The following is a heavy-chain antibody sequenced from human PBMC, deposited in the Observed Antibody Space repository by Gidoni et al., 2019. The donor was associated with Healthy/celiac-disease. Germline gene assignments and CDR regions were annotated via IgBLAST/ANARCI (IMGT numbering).Heavy chain of an antibody. V-gene: IGHV4-39*07. CDR1: GGSISSSSYY. CDR2: IYYSGST. CDR3: ARGGDSSGWARGAFDI. J-gene: IGHJ3*02. D-gene: IGHD6-19*01. Sequence: QLQLQESGPGLVKPSETLSLPCTVSGGSISSSSYYWGWIRQPPGKGLEWIGSIYYSGSTYYNPSLKSRVTISVDTSKNQFSLKLSSVTAADTAVYYCARGGDSSGWARGAFDIWGQGTMVTVSS.